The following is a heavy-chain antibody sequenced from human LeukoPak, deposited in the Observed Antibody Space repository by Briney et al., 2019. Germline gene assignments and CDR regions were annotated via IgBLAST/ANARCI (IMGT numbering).Heavy chain of an antibody. Sequence: GASVKVSCKASGGTFSSYTISWVRQAPGQGLEWMGRIIPILGIANYAQKFQGRVTITADKSTSTAYMELSSLRSEDTAVYYCARDRWDSSGWPHIWGQGTMVTVSS. D-gene: IGHD6-19*01. CDR3: ARDRWDSSGWPHI. CDR2: IIPILGIA. V-gene: IGHV1-69*04. CDR1: GGTFSSYT. J-gene: IGHJ3*02.